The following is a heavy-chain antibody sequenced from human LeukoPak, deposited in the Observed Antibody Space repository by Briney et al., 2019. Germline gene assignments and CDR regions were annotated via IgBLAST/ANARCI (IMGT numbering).Heavy chain of an antibody. V-gene: IGHV3-23*01. D-gene: IGHD4-23*01. J-gene: IGHJ4*02. Sequence: GGSLRLSCAVSGFAFSSLAMHWVRQAPGKGLEWVSAISGSGGSTYYADSVKGRFTISRDNSKNTLYLQMNSLRAEDTAVYYCAKDLHMTTVVTPRISFDYWGQGTLVTVSS. CDR3: AKDLHMTTVVTPRISFDY. CDR1: GFAFSSLA. CDR2: ISGSGGST.